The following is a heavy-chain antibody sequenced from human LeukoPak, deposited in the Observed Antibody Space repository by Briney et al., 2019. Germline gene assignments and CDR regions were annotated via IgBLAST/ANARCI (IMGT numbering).Heavy chain of an antibody. CDR1: GYSISSGYY. V-gene: IGHV4-38-2*02. D-gene: IGHD3-9*01. J-gene: IGHJ5*02. Sequence: SETLSLTCTVSGYSISSGYYWGWIRQPPGKGLEWVGSIHHSGSTYYNPSLKSRVTISVDTSKNQVSLKLSSVTAADTAVYYCAREYYDILTGYLNWFDPWGQGTLVTVSS. CDR2: IHHSGST. CDR3: AREYYDILTGYLNWFDP.